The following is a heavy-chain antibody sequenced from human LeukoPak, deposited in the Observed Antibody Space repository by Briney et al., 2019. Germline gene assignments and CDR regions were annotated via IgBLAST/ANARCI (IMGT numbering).Heavy chain of an antibody. CDR3: ARWEVTGGSRHDAFDI. CDR2: ISAYSGTT. D-gene: IGHD2-15*01. CDR1: GYTFANYG. Sequence: GASVKVSCKASGYTFANYGISWVRQAPGHALEWMGWISAYSGTTSYAQKLQGRVTMTTDTSTSTAYMDLRSLRSDDTAVYYCARWEVTGGSRHDAFDIWGQGTMVTVSS. J-gene: IGHJ3*02. V-gene: IGHV1-18*01.